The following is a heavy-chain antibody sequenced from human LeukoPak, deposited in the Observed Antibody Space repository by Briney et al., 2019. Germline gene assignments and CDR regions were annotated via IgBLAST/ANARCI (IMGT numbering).Heavy chain of an antibody. CDR2: ISAYNGNT. D-gene: IGHD6-19*01. Sequence: ASVKVSCKASGYTFTSYGISWVRQAPGQGLEWMGWISAYNGNTNYAQKLQGRVTMTTDTSTSTAYMELRSRRSDDTAVYYCAREGGKWRVRQGGYYFDYWGQGTLVTVSS. CDR3: AREGGKWRVRQGGYYFDY. CDR1: GYTFTSYG. V-gene: IGHV1-18*01. J-gene: IGHJ4*02.